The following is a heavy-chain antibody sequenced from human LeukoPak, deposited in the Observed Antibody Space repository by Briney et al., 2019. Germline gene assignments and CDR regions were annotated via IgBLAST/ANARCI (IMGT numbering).Heavy chain of an antibody. Sequence: RGESLKISCKGSGYSFTSYWIGWVRQMPGKGLEWMGRIDPDDSYTSYSPSFQGRVSISVDKSISTAYLQWSSLKASDTAIYYCARAEVPSVAGEDWFDPWGQGTLVTVSS. CDR3: ARAEVPSVAGEDWFDP. CDR2: IDPDDSYT. D-gene: IGHD3-10*01. CDR1: GYSFTSYW. V-gene: IGHV5-10-1*01. J-gene: IGHJ5*02.